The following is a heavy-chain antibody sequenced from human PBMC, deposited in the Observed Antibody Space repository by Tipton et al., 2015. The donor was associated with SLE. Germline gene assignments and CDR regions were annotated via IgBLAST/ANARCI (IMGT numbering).Heavy chain of an antibody. V-gene: IGHV4-39*07. CDR1: GGSISSSSYY. D-gene: IGHD6-19*01. J-gene: IGHJ4*02. CDR2: INHSGST. Sequence: LRLSCTVSGGSISSSSYYWSWIRQPPGKGLEWIGEINHSGSTNYNPSLKSRVTISVDTSKNQFSLKLSSVTAADTAVYYCARGGYSSGWDLDYWGQGTLVTVSS. CDR3: ARGGYSSGWDLDY.